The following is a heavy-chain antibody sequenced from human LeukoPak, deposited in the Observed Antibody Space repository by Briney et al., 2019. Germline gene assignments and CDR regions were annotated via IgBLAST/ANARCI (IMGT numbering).Heavy chain of an antibody. Sequence: GGSLRLSCAASGFTVSSNYMSWIRQAPGKGLEWVSYISSSSSYTNYADSVKGRLTISRDNAKNSLYLQMNSLRAEDTAVYYCARGVVTLDYWGQGTLVTVSS. J-gene: IGHJ4*02. CDR1: GFTVSSNY. CDR3: ARGVVTLDY. D-gene: IGHD3-22*01. V-gene: IGHV3-11*05. CDR2: ISSSSSYT.